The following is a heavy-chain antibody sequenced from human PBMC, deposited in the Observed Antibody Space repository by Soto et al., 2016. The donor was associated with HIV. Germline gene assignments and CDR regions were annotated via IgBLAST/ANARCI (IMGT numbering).Heavy chain of an antibody. V-gene: IGHV3-48*04. Sequence: EVQLVESGGGLVQPGGSLRLSCAASGFTFGSYSMNWVRQAPGKGLEWVSYISSSSSTIYYADSVKGRFTISRDNAKNSLYLQMNSLRAEDTAVYYCAREIPQRGGNPRFGMDVWGQGTTVTVSS. CDR1: GFTFGSYS. J-gene: IGHJ6*02. D-gene: IGHD2-15*01. CDR3: AREIPQRGGNPRFGMDV. CDR2: ISSSSSTI.